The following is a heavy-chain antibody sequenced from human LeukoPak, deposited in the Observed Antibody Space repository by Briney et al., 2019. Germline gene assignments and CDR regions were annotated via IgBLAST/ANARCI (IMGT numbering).Heavy chain of an antibody. CDR3: ARRPRGIIIKSWFDS. CDR2: INHSGST. D-gene: IGHD3-10*01. Sequence: SETLSLTCTVSGGSISSSSYYWSWIRQPPGKGLEWIGEINHSGSTNYNPSLKSRVIILLDTSKNQFSLNLSSVTAADTAVYYCARRPRGIIIKSWFDSWGQGTLVTVSA. V-gene: IGHV4-39*07. CDR1: GGSISSSSYY. J-gene: IGHJ5*01.